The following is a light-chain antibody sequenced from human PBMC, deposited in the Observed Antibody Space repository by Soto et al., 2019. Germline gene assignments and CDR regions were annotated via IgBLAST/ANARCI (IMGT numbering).Light chain of an antibody. V-gene: IGKV1-27*01. CDR1: KGISNY. CDR3: QKYNSAPRT. CDR2: AAS. Sequence: DINMTQAPCCLGASVGDRVTITCRASKGISNYLAWYQQKPGKVPKLLIYAASTLQSGVPSRFSGSVSGTDFTLTISSLQPEDVATYYCQKYNSAPRTFGQGTSGYQT. J-gene: IGKJ1*01.